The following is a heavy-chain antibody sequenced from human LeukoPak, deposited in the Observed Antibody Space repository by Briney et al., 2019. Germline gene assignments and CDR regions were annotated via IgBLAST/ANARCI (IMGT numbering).Heavy chain of an antibody. CDR3: AKIQSDLRYSGYDVYFFDL. Sequence: PGRSLRLSCAASGFTFSSYAMHWVRQAPGKGLEWVAVISYDGSNKYYADSVKGRFTISRDNSKNTLYLQMSSLRAEDTAVYYCAKIQSDLRYSGYDVYFFDLWGQGTLVTVSS. J-gene: IGHJ4*02. CDR2: ISYDGSNK. D-gene: IGHD5-12*01. V-gene: IGHV3-30-3*02. CDR1: GFTFSSYA.